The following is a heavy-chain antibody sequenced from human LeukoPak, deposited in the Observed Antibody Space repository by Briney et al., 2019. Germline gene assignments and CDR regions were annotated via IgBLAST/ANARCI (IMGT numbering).Heavy chain of an antibody. CDR1: GFTFSSYA. J-gene: IGHJ4*02. D-gene: IGHD4-17*01. CDR2: ISYDGSNK. Sequence: GGSLRLSCAASGFTFSSYAMHWVRQAPGKGLEWVAVISYDGSNKYYADSVKGRFTISRDNSKNTLYLQMNSLRAEDTAVYYCARTFQGDYHPSPFDYWGQGTLVTVSS. V-gene: IGHV3-30-3*01. CDR3: ARTFQGDYHPSPFDY.